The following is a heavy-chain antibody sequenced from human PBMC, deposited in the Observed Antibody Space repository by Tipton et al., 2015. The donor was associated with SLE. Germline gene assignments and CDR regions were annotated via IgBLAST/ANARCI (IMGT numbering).Heavy chain of an antibody. Sequence: TLSLTCAVYGGSFSGFSWSWVRQPPGKGLEWIGEINHSGSTNYNPSLKSRVTISGDTSKNQFSLNLTSVTAADTAIYYCAGTIGTAGRYFDLWGRGTLVTVSS. D-gene: IGHD1-7*01. CDR1: GGSFSGFS. J-gene: IGHJ2*01. V-gene: IGHV4-34*01. CDR3: AGTIGTAGRYFDL. CDR2: INHSGST.